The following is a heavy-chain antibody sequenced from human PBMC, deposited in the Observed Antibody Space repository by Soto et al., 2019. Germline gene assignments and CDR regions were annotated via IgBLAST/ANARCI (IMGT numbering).Heavy chain of an antibody. CDR3: ARGRGFDY. J-gene: IGHJ4*02. CDR1: GGSFSGYY. V-gene: IGHV4-34*01. CDR2: INHSGST. D-gene: IGHD3-10*01. Sequence: SETLSLTCAVYGGSFSGYYWSWIRQPPGRGLEWIGEINHSGSTNYNPSLKSRVTISVDTSKNQFSLKLSSVTAADTAVYYCARGRGFDYWGQGTLVTVSS.